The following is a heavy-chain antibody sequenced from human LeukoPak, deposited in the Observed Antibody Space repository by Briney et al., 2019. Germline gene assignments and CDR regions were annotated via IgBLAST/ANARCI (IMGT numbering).Heavy chain of an antibody. CDR3: AGRDGYNSPEYYFDY. J-gene: IGHJ4*02. D-gene: IGHD5-24*01. V-gene: IGHV3-21*01. Sequence: GGSLRLSCAASGFTFSSYSMNWVRQAPGKGLEWVSSISSSSSYIYYADSVKGRFTISRDNAKNSLYLQMSSLRAEDTAVYYCAGRDGYNSPEYYFDYWGQGTLVTVSS. CDR1: GFTFSSYS. CDR2: ISSSSSYI.